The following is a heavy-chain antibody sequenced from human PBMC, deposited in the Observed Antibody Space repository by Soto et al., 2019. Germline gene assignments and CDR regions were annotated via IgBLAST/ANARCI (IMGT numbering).Heavy chain of an antibody. J-gene: IGHJ4*02. CDR2: IYYSGYT. CDR1: GGSVSSGSFF. CDR3: VRVAGTTRKWYYFDY. D-gene: IGHD1-1*01. V-gene: IGHV4-61*01. Sequence: SEPLSLTCTVSGGSVSSGSFFWSWFRQPPAKGLEWIGYIYYSGYTDYNPSLKNRVTISIDTSKNQFSLKLNSVTAADTAVYYCVRVAGTTRKWYYFDYWGQGTLVTVSS.